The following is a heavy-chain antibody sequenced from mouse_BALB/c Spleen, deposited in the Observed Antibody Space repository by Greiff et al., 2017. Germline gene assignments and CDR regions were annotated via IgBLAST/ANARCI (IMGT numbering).Heavy chain of an antibody. CDR3: ARDMTGTAWFAY. D-gene: IGHD4-1*01. CDR1: GFSLTSYG. Sequence: QVQLKESGPGLVQPSQSLSITCTVSGFSLTSYGVHWVRQSPGKGLEWLGVIWAGGSTNYNSALMSRLSISKDNSKSQVFLKMNSLQTDDTAMYYCARDMTGTAWFAYWGQGTLVTVSA. CDR2: IWAGGST. J-gene: IGHJ3*01. V-gene: IGHV2-9*02.